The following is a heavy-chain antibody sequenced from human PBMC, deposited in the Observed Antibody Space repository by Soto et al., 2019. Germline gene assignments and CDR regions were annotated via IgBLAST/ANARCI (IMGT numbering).Heavy chain of an antibody. Sequence: EVQLLESGGGLVQPGGSLRLSCAASGFTFSSYAMSWVRQAPGKGLEWVSGIGGAGGSTKYADSVKGRFIISRDNSKNSVYLHINSLRAEDTDVYYCAKDGYFHSANCYHDGFHMWGQGTTVTVSS. CDR1: GFTFSSYA. V-gene: IGHV3-23*01. CDR2: IGGAGGST. J-gene: IGHJ3*02. CDR3: AKDGYFHSANCYHDGFHM. D-gene: IGHD2-2*03.